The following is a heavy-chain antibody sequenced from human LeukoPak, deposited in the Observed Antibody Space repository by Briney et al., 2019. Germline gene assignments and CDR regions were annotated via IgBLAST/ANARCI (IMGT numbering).Heavy chain of an antibody. CDR3: SRESGAFCPFGY. CDR2: INHSGST. Sequence: PSETLSLTCAVYGGSFSGHYWSWIRQPPGKGLEWIGEINHSGSTNYNPSLKSRVTISVGTSKNQFSLKLSSVTAADTAIYYCSRESGAFCPFGYWGQGTLVTVPP. CDR1: GGSFSGHY. J-gene: IGHJ4*02. V-gene: IGHV4-34*01. D-gene: IGHD1-26*01.